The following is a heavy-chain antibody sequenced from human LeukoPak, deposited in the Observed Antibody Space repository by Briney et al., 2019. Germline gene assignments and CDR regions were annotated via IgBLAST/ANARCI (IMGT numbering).Heavy chain of an antibody. V-gene: IGHV3-53*01. CDR2: IYSGGST. Sequence: GGSLRLSCAASGFTVSSNYMSWVRQAPGKGLEWVSVIYSGGSTYYADSVKGRFTISRDNSKSTLYLQMNSLRAEDTAVYYCAGYYYDSSGYSDKAAWAFDIWGQGTMVTVSS. CDR1: GFTVSSNY. J-gene: IGHJ3*02. CDR3: AGYYYDSSGYSDKAAWAFDI. D-gene: IGHD3-22*01.